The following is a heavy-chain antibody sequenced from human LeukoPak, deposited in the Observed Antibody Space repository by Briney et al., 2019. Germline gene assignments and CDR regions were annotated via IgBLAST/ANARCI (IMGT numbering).Heavy chain of an antibody. CDR3: ARFSVRGVHYYYYMDV. CDR2: INWNGGST. CDR1: GFTFDDYG. V-gene: IGHV3-20*04. Sequence: GESLRLSCAASGFTFDDYGLSWVRQAPGKGLEWVSGINWNGGSTGYADSVKGRFTISRDNAKNSLYLQMNSLRAEDTALYYCARFSVRGVHYYYYMDVWGKGTTVTVSS. D-gene: IGHD3-10*01. J-gene: IGHJ6*03.